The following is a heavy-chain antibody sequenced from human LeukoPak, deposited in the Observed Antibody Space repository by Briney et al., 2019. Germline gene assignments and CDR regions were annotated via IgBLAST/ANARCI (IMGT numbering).Heavy chain of an antibody. V-gene: IGHV1-69*05. D-gene: IGHD5-24*01. CDR1: GGTFISYA. J-gene: IGHJ3*02. CDR3: ARDGPYRSDGYNFIAFDI. Sequence: SVKVSCKASGGTFISYAISWVRQAPGQGLEWMGRIIPIFGTANYAQKFQGRVTITTDESTSTAYMELSSLRSEDTAVYYCARDGPYRSDGYNFIAFDIWGQGTMVTVSS. CDR2: IIPIFGTA.